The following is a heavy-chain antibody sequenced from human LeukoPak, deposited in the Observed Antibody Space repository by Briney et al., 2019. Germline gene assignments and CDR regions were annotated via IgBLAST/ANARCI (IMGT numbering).Heavy chain of an antibody. J-gene: IGHJ3*02. CDR1: GFTVSSNY. V-gene: IGHV3-53*01. Sequence: GGSLRLSCAASGFTVSSNYMSWVRQAPGKGLEWVSVIYSGGSTYYADSVKGRFTISRDNSKNTLYLQMNSLRAEDTAVYYCARTRITMIVVVIPPDVFDIWAKGTMVTVSS. CDR2: IYSGGST. D-gene: IGHD3-22*01. CDR3: ARTRITMIVVVIPPDVFDI.